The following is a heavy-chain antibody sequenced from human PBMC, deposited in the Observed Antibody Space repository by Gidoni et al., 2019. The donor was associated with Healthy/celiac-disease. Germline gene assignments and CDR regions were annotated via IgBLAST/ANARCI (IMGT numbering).Heavy chain of an antibody. V-gene: IGHV3-23*01. CDR3: AKWGILTGPFDY. J-gene: IGHJ4*02. CDR1: GFTFSSYA. D-gene: IGHD3-9*01. CDR2: ISGSGGST. Sequence: EVQLLESGGGLVQHGGSLRLSCAAAGFTFSSYAMSWVRQAPGKGLECVSAISGSGGSTYYAGSVKGRFTISRDNSKNTLYLQMNSLRAEDTAVYYCAKWGILTGPFDYWGQGTLVTVSS.